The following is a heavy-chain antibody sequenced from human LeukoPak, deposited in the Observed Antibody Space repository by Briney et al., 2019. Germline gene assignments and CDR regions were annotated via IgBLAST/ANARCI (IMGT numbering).Heavy chain of an antibody. CDR3: ARDTFHSSSGPFDP. D-gene: IGHD6-13*01. V-gene: IGHV3-23*01. CDR1: GFTFSSYA. J-gene: IGHJ5*02. Sequence: GGSLRLSCAASGFTFSSYAMSWVRQAPGKGLEWVSAISGSGGSTYYADSVKGRFTISRDNSKNTLYLQMNSLRAEDTAVYYCARDTFHSSSGPFDPWGQGTLVTVSS. CDR2: ISGSGGST.